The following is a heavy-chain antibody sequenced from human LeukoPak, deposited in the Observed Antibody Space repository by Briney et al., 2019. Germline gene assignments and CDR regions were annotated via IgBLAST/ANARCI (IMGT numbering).Heavy chain of an antibody. J-gene: IGHJ4*02. D-gene: IGHD1-20*01. CDR2: ISGSGGST. Sequence: GSLILSCAASGFTFSSSAMSWVRPAPGKGLEWVSVISGSGGSTYYADSVKGRFTISRDNPKNTLYLQMNSLRAEDTAVYYCAKVAYNWISYGPFDYWGQGTLVTVSS. V-gene: IGHV3-23*01. CDR1: GFTFSSSA. CDR3: AKVAYNWISYGPFDY.